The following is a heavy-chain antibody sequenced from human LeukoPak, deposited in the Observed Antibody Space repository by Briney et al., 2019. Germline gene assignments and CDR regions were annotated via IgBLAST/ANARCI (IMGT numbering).Heavy chain of an antibody. D-gene: IGHD1-20*01. V-gene: IGHV3-7*03. CDR3: AKDRDHNWNRGGDWFDP. CDR1: GFTFSNYW. J-gene: IGHJ5*02. CDR2: IKEDGSEK. Sequence: PGGSLRLSCAASGFTFSNYWVNWVRQAPGKRLEWVAHIKEDGSEKYYLESVKGRFTISRDNARNSLYLQMNSLRAEDTAVYYCAKDRDHNWNRGGDWFDPWGQGTLVTVSS.